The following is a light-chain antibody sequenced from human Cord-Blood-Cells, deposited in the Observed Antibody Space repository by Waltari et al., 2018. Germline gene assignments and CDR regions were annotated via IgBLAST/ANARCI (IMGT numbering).Light chain of an antibody. Sequence: QSALTQPASVSGSPGQSITISCTGTSSDVGGYNYVSWYQQHPGKAPKLMIYDVSNRPSGVSNRFSGPKSGNTASLTISGLQAEDEAYYYCSSYTSSSTLVVFGGGTKLTVL. CDR2: DVS. CDR1: SSDVGGYNY. V-gene: IGLV2-14*01. J-gene: IGLJ2*01. CDR3: SSYTSSSTLVV.